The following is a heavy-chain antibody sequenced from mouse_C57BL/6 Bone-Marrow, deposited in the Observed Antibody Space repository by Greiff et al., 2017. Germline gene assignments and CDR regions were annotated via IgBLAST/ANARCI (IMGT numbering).Heavy chain of an antibody. CDR3: EREQGTSFDY. V-gene: IGHV5-17*03. D-gene: IGHD3-3*01. CDR1: GFTFSDYG. J-gene: IGHJ2*02. CDR2: ISSGGSTI. Sequence: EVKLQESGGGLVKPGGSLKLSCAASGFTFSDYGMHWVRQAPEKGLEWVAYISSGGSTIYYADTVKGRFTISRDNAKNTLFLQMSHLKSEDTAMYYGEREQGTSFDYWGQGTSLTVSS.